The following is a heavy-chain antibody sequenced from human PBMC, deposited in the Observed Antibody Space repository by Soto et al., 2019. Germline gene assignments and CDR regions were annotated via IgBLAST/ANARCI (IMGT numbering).Heavy chain of an antibody. J-gene: IGHJ4*02. D-gene: IGHD3-3*01. V-gene: IGHV3-48*01. Sequence: EVQLVESGGGLIQPGGSLRLSCEASGFTFSDSGMKWVRPAPGKGLEWISYISRSSRTIYYAASVEGRFTISRDNVRNSVHLQMNNLRGEDTGVYYCARTRMEWALYFDNWGLGALVTVSS. CDR2: ISRSSRTI. CDR3: ARTRMEWALYFDN. CDR1: GFTFSDSG.